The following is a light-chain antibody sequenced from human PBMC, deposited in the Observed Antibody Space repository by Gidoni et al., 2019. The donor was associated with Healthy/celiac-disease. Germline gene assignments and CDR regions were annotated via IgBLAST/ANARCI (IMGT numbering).Light chain of an antibody. V-gene: IGLV3-25*03. J-gene: IGLJ3*02. CDR1: ALPKQY. CDR3: QSADSSGGV. Sequence: SYELTQPPAVPVSPRQTARITCTGDALPKQYAYWYQQKPGQAPVLVIYKDRERPSGIPERFSGSSSGTTVTLTISGVQAEDEADYYCQSADSSGGVFGGGTKLTVL. CDR2: KDR.